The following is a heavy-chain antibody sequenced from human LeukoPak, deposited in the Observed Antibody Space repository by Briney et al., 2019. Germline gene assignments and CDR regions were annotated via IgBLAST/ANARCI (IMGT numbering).Heavy chain of an antibody. CDR3: ARDVPTRSDFWSGYLDY. CDR2: INSDGSST. J-gene: IGHJ4*02. V-gene: IGHV3-74*01. Sequence: PGGSLRLSCAASGFTLSSYWMHWVRQAPGKGLVWVSRINSDGSSTSYADSVKGRFTISRDNAKNTLYLQMNSLRAEDTAVYYCARDVPTRSDFWSGYLDYWGQGTLVAVSS. D-gene: IGHD3-3*01. CDR1: GFTLSSYW.